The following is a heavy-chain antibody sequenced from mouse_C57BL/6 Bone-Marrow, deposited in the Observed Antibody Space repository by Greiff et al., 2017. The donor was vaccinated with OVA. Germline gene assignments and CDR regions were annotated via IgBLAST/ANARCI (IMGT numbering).Heavy chain of an antibody. J-gene: IGHJ3*01. V-gene: IGHV1-50*01. CDR2: IDPSDSYT. D-gene: IGHD1-1*01. Sequence: QVQLQQPGAELVKPGASVKLSCKASGYTFTSYWMQWVKPRPGQGLEWIGEIDPSDSYTNYNHKFKGKATLTVDTSSSTAYMQLSSLTSEDSAVYYCARYTITTVVPFAYWGQGTLVTVSA. CDR3: ARYTITTVVPFAY. CDR1: GYTFTSYW.